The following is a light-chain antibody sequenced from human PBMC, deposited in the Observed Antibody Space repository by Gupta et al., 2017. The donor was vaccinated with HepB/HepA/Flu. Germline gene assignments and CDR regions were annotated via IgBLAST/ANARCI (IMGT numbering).Light chain of an antibody. Sequence: EIVMTQSPATLSVSPGERATLSCRASQSVSSNLAWYQQKPGQAPRRLIYGESTRATGSPGRCSGSGFGQECTITISSLQSEECEVYYCKQYKNGPQTVCSFGQGTKLDIK. CDR3: KQYKNGPQTVCS. CDR2: GES. V-gene: IGKV3-15*01. J-gene: IGKJ2*04. CDR1: QSVSSN.